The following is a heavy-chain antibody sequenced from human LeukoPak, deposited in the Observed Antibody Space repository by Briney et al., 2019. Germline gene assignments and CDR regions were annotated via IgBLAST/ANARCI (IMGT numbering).Heavy chain of an antibody. Sequence: PGGSLRLSCAASGFTFSSYWMTWVRQAPGKGLEWVANIKQDGSENYYVDSMKGRFTISRDNAKDSLYLQMNSLRADDTAVYYCAREFNIAVAGIYTGFDIWGQGTMVTVSS. J-gene: IGHJ3*02. CDR2: IKQDGSEN. CDR1: GFTFSSYW. CDR3: AREFNIAVAGIYTGFDI. V-gene: IGHV3-7*03. D-gene: IGHD6-19*01.